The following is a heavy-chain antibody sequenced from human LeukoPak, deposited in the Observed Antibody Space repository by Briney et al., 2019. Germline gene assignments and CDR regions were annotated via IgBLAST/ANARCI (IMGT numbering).Heavy chain of an antibody. CDR1: GYSISSGYY. V-gene: IGHV4-38-2*02. CDR2: IYHSGST. Sequence: SETLSLTCTVSGYSISSGYYWGWIRQPPGKGLEWIGSIYHSGSTYYNPSLKSQVTISVDTSKNQFSLKLSSVTAADTAVYYCARGIAAAVKYNWFDPWGQGTLVTVSS. J-gene: IGHJ5*02. D-gene: IGHD6-13*01. CDR3: ARGIAAAVKYNWFDP.